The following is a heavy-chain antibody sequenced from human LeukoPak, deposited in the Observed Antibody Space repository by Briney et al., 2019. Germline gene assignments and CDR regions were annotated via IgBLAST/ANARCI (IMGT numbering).Heavy chain of an antibody. CDR2: IYYSGST. CDR3: ARVGGGIAARLGYYGMDV. CDR1: GVSISSYY. J-gene: IGHJ6*02. Sequence: NPSETLSLTCTVSGVSISSYYWSWIRQPPGKGLEWIGYIYYSGSTNYNPSLKSRVTISVDTSKNQFSLKLSSVTAADTAVYYCARVGGGIAARLGYYGMDVWGQGTTVTVSS. D-gene: IGHD6-6*01. V-gene: IGHV4-59*01.